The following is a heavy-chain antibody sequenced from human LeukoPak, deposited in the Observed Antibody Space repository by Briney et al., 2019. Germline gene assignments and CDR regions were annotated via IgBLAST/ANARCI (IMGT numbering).Heavy chain of an antibody. CDR2: ISYDGSNK. J-gene: IGHJ4*02. CDR3: AKDRLGGELYY. V-gene: IGHV3-30*18. D-gene: IGHD3-16*01. CDR1: GFTFSSYG. Sequence: PGRSLRLSCAASGFTFSSYGMHWVRQAPGKGLEWVAVISYDGSNKYYADSVKGRFTISRDNSKNTLYLQMNSLRAEDTAVYYCAKDRLGGELYYWGQGTLVTVPS.